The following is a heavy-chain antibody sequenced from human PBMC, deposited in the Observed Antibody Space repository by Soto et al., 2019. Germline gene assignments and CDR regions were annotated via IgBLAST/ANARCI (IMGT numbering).Heavy chain of an antibody. V-gene: IGHV5-51*01. J-gene: IGHJ6*02. D-gene: IGHD6-13*01. CDR2: IYPDDSDT. CDR1: GYNFTNYW. CDR3: ARTSAAGKYYYGMDV. Sequence: GESLKISCKASGYNFTNYWIGWVRQMPGRGLEWMGIIYPDDSDTVYSPSFQGQVTISADKSISTAYLQWSSLKASDTAMYYCARTSAAGKYYYGMDVWGQGTTVTVSS.